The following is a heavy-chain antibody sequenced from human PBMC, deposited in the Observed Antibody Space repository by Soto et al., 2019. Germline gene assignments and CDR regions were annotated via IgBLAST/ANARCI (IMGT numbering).Heavy chain of an antibody. V-gene: IGHV3-9*01. D-gene: IGHD3-3*01. CDR1: GFTFDDYA. Sequence: GGSLRLSCAASGFTFDDYAMHWVRQAPGKGLEWVSGISWNSGSIGYADSVKGRFTISRDNAKNSLYLQMNSLRVEDTALYYCAKGGGQITIFGVVITPIAAAGTGYFDYWGQGTLVTVSS. CDR3: AKGGGQITIFGVVITPIAAAGTGYFDY. J-gene: IGHJ4*02. CDR2: ISWNSGSI.